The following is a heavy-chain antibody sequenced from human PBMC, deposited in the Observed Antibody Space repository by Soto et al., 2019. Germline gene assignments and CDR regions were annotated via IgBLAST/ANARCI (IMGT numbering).Heavy chain of an antibody. J-gene: IGHJ3*02. CDR2: ISWNSGSI. CDR1: GFTFSSYS. V-gene: IGHV3-9*01. CDR3: AKDMVPIAVGGSDAFDI. Sequence: GGSLSLSCAASGFTFSSYSMNWVRQAPGKGLEWVSGISWNSGSIGYADSVKGRFTISRDNAKNSLYLQMNSLRAEDTALYYCAKDMVPIAVGGSDAFDIWGQGTMVTVSS. D-gene: IGHD6-19*01.